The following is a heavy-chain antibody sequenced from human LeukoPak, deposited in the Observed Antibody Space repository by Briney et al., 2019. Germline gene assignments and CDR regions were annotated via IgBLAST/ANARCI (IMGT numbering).Heavy chain of an antibody. Sequence: ASVKVSCKASGYTFTGYYMHWVRQAPGQGLEWMGWISAYNGNTNYAQKLQGRVTMTTDTSTSTAYMELRSLRSDDTAVYYCARESWFGENWFDPWGQGTLVTVSS. D-gene: IGHD3-10*01. CDR3: ARESWFGENWFDP. J-gene: IGHJ5*02. CDR2: ISAYNGNT. V-gene: IGHV1-18*04. CDR1: GYTFTGYY.